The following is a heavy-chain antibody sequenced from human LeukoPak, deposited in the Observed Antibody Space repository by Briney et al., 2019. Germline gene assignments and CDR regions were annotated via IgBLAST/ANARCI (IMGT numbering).Heavy chain of an antibody. CDR2: FDPEDGET. CDR3: ATASGVYRYGDLSNWFDP. Sequence: GASVKVSCKASGYTFTSYYMHWVRQAPGKGLEWMGGFDPEDGETIYAQKFQGRVTMTEDTSTDTAYMELSSLRSEDTAVYYCATASGVYRYGDLSNWFDPWGQGTLVTVSS. D-gene: IGHD4-17*01. V-gene: IGHV1-24*01. CDR1: GYTFTSYY. J-gene: IGHJ5*02.